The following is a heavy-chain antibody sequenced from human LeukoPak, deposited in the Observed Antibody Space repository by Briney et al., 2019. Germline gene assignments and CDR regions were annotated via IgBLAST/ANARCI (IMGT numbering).Heavy chain of an antibody. CDR1: GFTVSSNY. CDR2: IYSGGST. D-gene: IGHD3-10*01. V-gene: IGHV3-66*01. CDR3: LVRRTYYFDY. J-gene: IGHJ4*02. Sequence: GGSLRLSCAASGFTVSSNYMNWVRQAPGKGLEWVSVIYSGGSTYYADSVRGRFTISRDNAKNTLYLQMNSLRAEDTAVYYCLVRRTYYFDYWGQGTLVTVSS.